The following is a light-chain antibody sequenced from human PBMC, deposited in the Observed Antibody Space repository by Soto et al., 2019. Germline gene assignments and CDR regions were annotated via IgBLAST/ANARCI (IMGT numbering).Light chain of an antibody. CDR3: SSYTSSSSYV. Sequence: QSVLTQPPSVSGSPGQSVTISCTGTSSDVGSYNRVSWYQQPPGTAPKLMIYEVSNRPSGVPDRFSGSKSGNTASLTISGLQADDEADYYCSSYTSSSSYVFVTGTRSPS. CDR2: EVS. J-gene: IGLJ1*01. CDR1: SSDVGSYNR. V-gene: IGLV2-18*02.